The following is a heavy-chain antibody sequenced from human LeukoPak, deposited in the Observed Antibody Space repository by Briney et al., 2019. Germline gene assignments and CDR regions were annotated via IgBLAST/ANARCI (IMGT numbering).Heavy chain of an antibody. J-gene: IGHJ3*02. D-gene: IGHD3-10*01. CDR3: PRLEVAQGVSAI. CDR1: GFTFCASA. V-gene: IGHV3-73*01. CDR2: VRSKVNTYAT. Sequence: GGSLKLSCAAPGFTFCASAIHCVCQAPGQGLEWVGHVRSKVNTYATAYTASVKGRFTISRDDSKNTAYLQMNSLKTEDTAVYYCPRLEVAQGVSAIWGQGTMVTVSS.